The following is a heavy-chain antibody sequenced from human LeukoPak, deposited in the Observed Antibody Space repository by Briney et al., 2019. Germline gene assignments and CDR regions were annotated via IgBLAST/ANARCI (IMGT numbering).Heavy chain of an antibody. CDR1: GFTFRSYW. D-gene: IGHD3-3*02. Sequence: GGSLRLSCAASGFTFRSYWMSWVRQAPGKGLEWVVGIKLDESEKNYIDSVKGRFTISRENAKNSLYLQMNSLRAEDTAVYYCVRDWHLWSGQSYYYYMDVWGKGTSVTVSS. V-gene: IGHV3-7*01. J-gene: IGHJ6*03. CDR3: VRDWHLWSGQSYYYYMDV. CDR2: IKLDESEK.